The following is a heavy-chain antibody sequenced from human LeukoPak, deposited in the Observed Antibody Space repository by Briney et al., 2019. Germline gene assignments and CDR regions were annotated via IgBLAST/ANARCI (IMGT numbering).Heavy chain of an antibody. Sequence: GRSLRLSCAASGFTFSSYGMHWVRQAPGKGLEWVAVIWYDGSNKYYADSVKGRFTISRDNSKNTLYLQMNSLRAEDTAVYYCAKPRRGYSYGYYFDYWGQGTLVTVSS. CDR3: AKPRRGYSYGYYFDY. V-gene: IGHV3-33*06. D-gene: IGHD5-18*01. CDR1: GFTFSSYG. J-gene: IGHJ4*02. CDR2: IWYDGSNK.